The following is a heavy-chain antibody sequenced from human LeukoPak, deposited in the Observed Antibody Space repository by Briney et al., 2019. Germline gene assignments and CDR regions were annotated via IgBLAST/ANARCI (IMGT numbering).Heavy chain of an antibody. CDR1: GYTFTGYY. D-gene: IGHD3-3*01. CDR2: INPNSGGT. J-gene: IGHJ4*02. CDR3: ARTTYYDFWSGYLPPSFDY. Sequence: ASVKVSCKASGYTFTGYYMHWVRQAPGQGLEWMGWINPNSGGTNYAQKSQGRVTMTRDTSISTAYMELSRLRSDDTAVYYCARTTYYDFWSGYLPPSFDYWGQGTLVTVSS. V-gene: IGHV1-2*02.